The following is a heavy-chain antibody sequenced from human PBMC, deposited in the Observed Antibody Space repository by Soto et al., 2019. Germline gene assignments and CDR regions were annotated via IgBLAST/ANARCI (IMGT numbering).Heavy chain of an antibody. CDR1: GYTFTSYY. CDR3: ARLVRPIFGVGQPDYYYYGMDV. Sequence: QVQLVQSGAEVKKPGASVKVSCKASGYTFTSYYMYWVRQAPGQGLEWMGIINPSGGSTSYAQKFQSSVTMTRDTSTSTVYMELSSLRSEDTAVYYCARLVRPIFGVGQPDYYYYGMDVWGQGTTVTVSS. J-gene: IGHJ6*02. V-gene: IGHV1-46*01. D-gene: IGHD3-3*01. CDR2: INPSGGST.